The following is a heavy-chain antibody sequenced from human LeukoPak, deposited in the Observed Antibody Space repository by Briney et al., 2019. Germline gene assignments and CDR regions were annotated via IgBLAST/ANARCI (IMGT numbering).Heavy chain of an antibody. V-gene: IGHV3-23*01. D-gene: IGHD6-13*01. CDR1: GFTFSSDA. CDR2: ISGGGVNT. Sequence: GGSLRLSCAASGFTFSSDAMSWDRQAPGKGLEWVSAISGGGVNTYCTDSVKGRFSISRDNSKNTLYLQMNSLRAEDTAAYYCAKGVAAAANPSLFDYWGQGTLVTVSS. CDR3: AKGVAAAANPSLFDY. J-gene: IGHJ4*02.